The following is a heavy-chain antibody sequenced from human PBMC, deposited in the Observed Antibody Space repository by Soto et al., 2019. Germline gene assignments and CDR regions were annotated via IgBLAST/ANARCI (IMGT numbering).Heavy chain of an antibody. D-gene: IGHD3-3*01. Sequence: SETLSLTCAVSGDSISSGYYWAWIRRPPGKGLEWIGEINHTGGTHYNPSLKSRVTMSVDTSKNQFSLRLSSVTAADTAIYYCATRITVFGLLIPPFDPWGQGTQVTVSS. CDR3: ATRITVFGLLIPPFDP. CDR1: GDSISSGYY. V-gene: IGHV4-38-2*01. J-gene: IGHJ5*02. CDR2: INHTGGT.